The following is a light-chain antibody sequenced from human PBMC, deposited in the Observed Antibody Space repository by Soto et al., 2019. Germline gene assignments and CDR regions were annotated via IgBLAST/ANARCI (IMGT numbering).Light chain of an antibody. V-gene: IGLV2-8*02. CDR1: SRDVGGYNY. J-gene: IGLJ1*01. CDR2: EVS. Sequence: LTQPPSAPSFPRPPVTLPCTGNSRDVGGYNYFSWYQQHPGKAPKLMIYEVSKRPSGVPDRFSGSKSGNTASLTVSGFQSEEKADYYCCSYAGSNNYAFGPGTKVPV. CDR3: CSYAGSNNYA.